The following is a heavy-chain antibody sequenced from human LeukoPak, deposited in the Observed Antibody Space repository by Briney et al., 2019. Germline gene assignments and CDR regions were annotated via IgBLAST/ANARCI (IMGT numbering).Heavy chain of an antibody. Sequence: PSETLSLTCTVSGGSISSYYWSWIRQPPGKGLEWIGYIYYSGSTNYNPSLKSRVTISVDTSKNQFSLKLSSVTAADTAVYYCASSKGFGKLSTYYYYGMDVWGQGTTVTVSS. CDR3: ASSKGFGKLSTYYYYGMDV. V-gene: IGHV4-59*01. CDR2: IYYSGST. D-gene: IGHD3-10*01. J-gene: IGHJ6*02. CDR1: GGSISSYY.